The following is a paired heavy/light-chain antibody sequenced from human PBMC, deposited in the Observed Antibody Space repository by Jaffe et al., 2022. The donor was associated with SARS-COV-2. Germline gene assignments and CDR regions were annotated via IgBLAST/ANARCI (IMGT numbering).Light chain of an antibody. CDR3: QQYGSSLLT. V-gene: IGKV3-20*01. Sequence: VLTQSPGTLSLSPGERATLSCRASQSVSSSYFAWFQQKPGQAPRLLIYGASNRATGISDRFSGSGSGTDFTLTISRLEPEDFAVYYCQQYGSSLLTFGGGTKVEIK. J-gene: IGKJ4*01. CDR2: GAS. CDR1: QSVSSSY.
Heavy chain of an antibody. Sequence: QLQLQESGPGLVKPSETLSLTCSVSGGSISSSGYYWGWIRQPPGKGLEWIGSIFESGSTYYNPSLKSRVTMSIDASKIQYSLKLSSVTATDTAVYYCARHGVRNSIVGNPFDYWGQGTLVTVSS. D-gene: IGHD3-3*01. CDR3: ARHGVRNSIVGNPFDY. V-gene: IGHV4-39*01. J-gene: IGHJ4*02. CDR1: GGSISSSGYY. CDR2: IFESGST.